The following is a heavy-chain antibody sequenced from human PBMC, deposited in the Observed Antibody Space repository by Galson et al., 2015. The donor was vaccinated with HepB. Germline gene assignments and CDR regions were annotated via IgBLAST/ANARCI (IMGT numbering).Heavy chain of an antibody. CDR2: ISPYNTNP. Sequence: SVKVSCKASGYTFTNSGIGWVRQAPRQGLEWMGWISPYNTNPSYAQKFQGRVTMTTDSSTSTAYMELRSLRFGDTAVYYCARDRLGYSDYMDYWGQGTLVTVSS. J-gene: IGHJ4*02. D-gene: IGHD4-11*01. CDR1: GYTFTNSG. CDR3: ARDRLGYSDYMDY. V-gene: IGHV1-18*01.